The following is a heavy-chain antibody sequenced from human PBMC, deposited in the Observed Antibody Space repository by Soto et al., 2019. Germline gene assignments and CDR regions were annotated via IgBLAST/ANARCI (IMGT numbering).Heavy chain of an antibody. D-gene: IGHD5-18*01. CDR1: GFTFSDSA. J-gene: IGHJ4*02. CDR3: TRRRDWTAMDPLDY. Sequence: EVQLVESGGGLVQPGGSLKLSCAASGFTFSDSAIHWVRQASGKGPEWVGRIRTKVNTYATAYAASVKGRFTISRDDSMNTAYLQMNSLKPEDTAVYYCTRRRDWTAMDPLDYWGQGTLVTVSS. CDR2: IRTKVNTYAT. V-gene: IGHV3-73*02.